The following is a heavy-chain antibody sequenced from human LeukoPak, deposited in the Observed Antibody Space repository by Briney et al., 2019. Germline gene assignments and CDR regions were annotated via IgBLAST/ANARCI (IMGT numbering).Heavy chain of an antibody. CDR2: FDPEDGET. V-gene: IGHV1-24*01. D-gene: IGHD1-26*01. Sequence: ASVKVTRKVSGYTLTELSMHWVRQAPGKGLEWMGGFDPEDGETIYAQKFQGRVTMTEDTSTDTAYMELSSLRSEDTAVYYCATRKWELQGGFDYWGQGTLVTVSS. CDR3: ATRKWELQGGFDY. J-gene: IGHJ4*02. CDR1: GYTLTELS.